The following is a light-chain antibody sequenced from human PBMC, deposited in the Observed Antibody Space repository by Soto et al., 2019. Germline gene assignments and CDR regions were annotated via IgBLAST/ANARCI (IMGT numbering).Light chain of an antibody. CDR2: EVS. J-gene: IGLJ3*02. CDR3: SSHTTSTVL. CDR1: SSDVAFYNR. Sequence: QSVLTQPPSVSGSPGQSVTISCTGTSSDVAFYNRVSWYQQPPGTAPKLIIYEVSNRASGVPDRFSGSKSGNTASLTISGLQAEDEADYYCSSHTTSTVLFGGGTKLTVL. V-gene: IGLV2-18*02.